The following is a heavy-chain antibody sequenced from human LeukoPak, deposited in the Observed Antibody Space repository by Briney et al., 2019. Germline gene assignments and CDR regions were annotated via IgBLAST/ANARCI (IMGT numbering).Heavy chain of an antibody. V-gene: IGHV3-48*03. CDR3: AKFRGSYYAPFGY. D-gene: IGHD1-26*01. Sequence: GGSLRLSCAASGFTFNYYEMHWVRQAPGKGLEWVSYISNSGSATSYAEAVKGRFVISRDNAENSLYLQMSSLRAEDTAVYYCAKFRGSYYAPFGYWGQGTLVTVSS. CDR2: ISNSGSAT. J-gene: IGHJ4*02. CDR1: GFTFNYYE.